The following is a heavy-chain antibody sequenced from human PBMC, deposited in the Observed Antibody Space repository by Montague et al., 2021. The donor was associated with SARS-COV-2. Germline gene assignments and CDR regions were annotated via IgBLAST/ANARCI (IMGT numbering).Heavy chain of an antibody. Sequence: SLRLSCAASGFTFSSNDMSWVRQAPGKGLEWVSVIDSGGSTYYADSVKGRFTISRDNSKNTLYLQMNSLRAEDTAVYYCARVGYSYGRVASAFDVWGQGTTVTVSS. D-gene: IGHD5-18*01. CDR2: IDSGGST. J-gene: IGHJ3*01. V-gene: IGHV3-66*01. CDR3: ARVGYSYGRVASAFDV. CDR1: GFTFSSND.